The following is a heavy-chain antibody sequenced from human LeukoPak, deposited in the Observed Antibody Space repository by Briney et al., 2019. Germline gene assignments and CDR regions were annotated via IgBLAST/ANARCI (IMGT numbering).Heavy chain of an antibody. CDR1: GYTFTSYD. V-gene: IGHV1-8*01. CDR3: ARSARAYCGGDCYLFDY. CDR2: MSPNSGNT. D-gene: IGHD2-21*02. J-gene: IGHJ4*02. Sequence: ASVKVSCKASGYTFTSYDFNWVRQATGQRPEWMGWMSPNSGNTGYAQKFQGRVTMTRNTSISTAYMELSSLRSEDTAVYYCARSARAYCGGDCYLFDYWGQGTLVTVSS.